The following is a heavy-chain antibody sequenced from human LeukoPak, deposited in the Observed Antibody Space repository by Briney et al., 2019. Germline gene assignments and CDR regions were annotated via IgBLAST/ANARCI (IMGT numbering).Heavy chain of an antibody. CDR2: IKEDGSDK. CDR3: ARDRDSSGWYGYYFDY. J-gene: IGHJ4*02. V-gene: IGHV3-7*01. Sequence: PGGSLRLSCAASGFRFTTYWMSWVRQAPGKGLEWVANIKEDGSDKYHVDSVRGRFTISRDNAKNSLYLQMSSLRAEDTAVYYCARDRDSSGWYGYYFDYWGQGTLVTASS. D-gene: IGHD6-19*01. CDR1: GFRFTTYW.